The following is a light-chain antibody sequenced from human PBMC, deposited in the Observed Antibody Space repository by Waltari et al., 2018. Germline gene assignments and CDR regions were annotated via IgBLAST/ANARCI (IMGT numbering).Light chain of an antibody. Sequence: QSALTQPASVSGSPGQSITISCTGTSSDIGSYNLVSWYQQNPGKAPNLIIYEVKRRPSGVSGRFSASKSVNTAYLTISGLQADDEADYYCCSYAGDSTYVFGTGAKVTVL. J-gene: IGLJ1*01. CDR2: EVK. V-gene: IGLV2-23*02. CDR1: SSDIGSYNL. CDR3: CSYAGDSTYV.